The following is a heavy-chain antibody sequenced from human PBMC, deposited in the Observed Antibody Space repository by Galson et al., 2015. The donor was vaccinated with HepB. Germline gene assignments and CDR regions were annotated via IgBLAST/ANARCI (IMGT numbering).Heavy chain of an antibody. CDR3: ARDLPLYSSSWYEFDP. CDR2: IWYDGSNK. V-gene: IGHV3-33*01. D-gene: IGHD6-13*01. CDR1: GFTFSSYG. Sequence: SLRLSCAASGFTFSSYGMHWVRQAPGKGLEWVAVIWYDGSNKYHADSVKGRFTISRNNSKNTLYLQMNSLRAEDTAVYYCARDLPLYSSSWYEFDPWGQGTLVTVSS. J-gene: IGHJ5*02.